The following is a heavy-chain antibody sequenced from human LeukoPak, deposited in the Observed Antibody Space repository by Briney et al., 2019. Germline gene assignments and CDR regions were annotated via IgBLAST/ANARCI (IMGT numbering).Heavy chain of an antibody. CDR3: ARGSGTTYRPSDY. J-gene: IGHJ4*02. D-gene: IGHD3-10*01. CDR1: GGSIISYY. V-gene: IGHV4-59*13. Sequence: SETLSLTCTVSGGSIISYYWSWIRQPPGMGLEYIGYIYYSGSTNYNPSLKSRVTISVDTSKNQFSLNLRSVTAADTAVYYCARGSGTTYRPSDYWGQGILVTVSS. CDR2: IYYSGST.